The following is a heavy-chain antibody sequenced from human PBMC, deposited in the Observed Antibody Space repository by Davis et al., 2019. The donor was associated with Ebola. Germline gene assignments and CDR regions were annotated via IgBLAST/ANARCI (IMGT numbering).Heavy chain of an antibody. CDR3: ARDRSLRGYSLRNLDV. CDR1: GYTFTTYG. Sequence: AASVKVSCKASGYTFTTYGISWVRQAPGQGLEWMGWISGYNGNTNYAQKFQGRVTVTTDTSTNTAYMELRSLRSDDTAMYYCARDRSLRGYSLRNLDVWGQGTTVIVSS. CDR2: ISGYNGNT. D-gene: IGHD5-18*01. V-gene: IGHV1-18*04. J-gene: IGHJ6*02.